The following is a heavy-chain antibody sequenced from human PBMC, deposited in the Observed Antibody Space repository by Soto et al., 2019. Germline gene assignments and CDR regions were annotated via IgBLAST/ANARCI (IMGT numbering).Heavy chain of an antibody. CDR3: ARATFGYSGYDWDY. D-gene: IGHD5-12*01. Sequence: ASVKVSCKASGYTFTSYDINWVRQATGQGLEWKGWMNPNSGNTGYAQKIQGRVTMTRNTSISTAYMELSSLRSEDTAVYYCARATFGYSGYDWDYWGQGTLVTVSS. J-gene: IGHJ4*02. CDR1: GYTFTSYD. CDR2: MNPNSGNT. V-gene: IGHV1-8*01.